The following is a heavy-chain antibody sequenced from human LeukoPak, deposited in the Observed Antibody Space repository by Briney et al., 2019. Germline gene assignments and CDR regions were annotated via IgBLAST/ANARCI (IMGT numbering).Heavy chain of an antibody. Sequence: SETLSLTCAVYGGSFSGYYWSWIRQPPGKGLEWIGEINHSGSTNYNPSLKSRVTISVDTSKNQFSLKLSSVTAADTAVYYCARGLGIFGVVITLDYFDYWGQGTLVTVSS. CDR3: ARGLGIFGVVITLDYFDY. CDR1: GGSFSGYY. D-gene: IGHD3-3*01. J-gene: IGHJ4*02. V-gene: IGHV4-34*01. CDR2: INHSGST.